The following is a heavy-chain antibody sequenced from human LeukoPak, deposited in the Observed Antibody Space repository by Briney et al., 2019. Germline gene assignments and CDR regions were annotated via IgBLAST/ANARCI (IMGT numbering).Heavy chain of an antibody. CDR2: IYYSGST. V-gene: IGHV4-59*12. J-gene: IGHJ6*03. CDR3: ARRGLRYYYYYYMDV. CDR1: GGSISSYY. D-gene: IGHD3-10*01. Sequence: SETLSLTCTVSGGSISSYYWSWIRQPPGKGLEWIGYIYYSGSTNYNPSLKSRVTISVDTSKNQFSLKLSSVTAADTAVYYCARRGLRYYYYYYMDVWGKGTTVTISS.